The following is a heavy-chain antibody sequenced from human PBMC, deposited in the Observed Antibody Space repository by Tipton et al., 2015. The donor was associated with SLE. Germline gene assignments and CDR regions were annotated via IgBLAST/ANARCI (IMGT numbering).Heavy chain of an antibody. CDR1: GFTFSSYA. CDR2: ISYDGSNK. V-gene: IGHV3-30-3*01. D-gene: IGHD3-10*01. Sequence: SLRLSCAASGFTFSSYAMHWVRQAPGKGLEWVAVISYDGSNKYYADSVKGRFTISRDNSKNTLYLQMNSLRAEDTAVYYCARYLGELLSHYYYGMDVWGQGTTVTVSS. J-gene: IGHJ6*02. CDR3: ARYLGELLSHYYYGMDV.